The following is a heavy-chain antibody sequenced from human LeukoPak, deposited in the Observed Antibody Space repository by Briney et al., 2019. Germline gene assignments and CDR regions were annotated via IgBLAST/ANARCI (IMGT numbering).Heavy chain of an antibody. V-gene: IGHV3-23*01. Sequence: PGGSLRLSCVASGFTFTNYAMSWVRQAPGKGLEWVSGIFGSTGTKYYADSVKGRVTISRDNSRNTVYLQMNSLRAEDTAVYYCAKDRMYYFDFSAYYFSPPLQHYWGQGTLVTVSS. CDR2: IFGSTGTK. CDR3: AKDRMYYFDFSAYYFSPPLQHY. D-gene: IGHD3-22*01. J-gene: IGHJ4*02. CDR1: GFTFTNYA.